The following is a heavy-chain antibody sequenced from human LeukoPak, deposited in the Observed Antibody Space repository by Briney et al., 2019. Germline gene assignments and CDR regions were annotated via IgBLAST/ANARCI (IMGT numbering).Heavy chain of an antibody. D-gene: IGHD2-21*01. V-gene: IGHV3-21*01. Sequence: PGGSLRLSCAASGFTFSSYSMNWVRQAPGKGLEWVSSISSSSSYIYYAGSVKGRFTISRDNAKNSLYLQMNSLRAEDTAVYYCARAVVVAHFDPWGQGTLVTVSS. CDR2: ISSSSSYI. CDR3: ARAVVVAHFDP. J-gene: IGHJ5*02. CDR1: GFTFSSYS.